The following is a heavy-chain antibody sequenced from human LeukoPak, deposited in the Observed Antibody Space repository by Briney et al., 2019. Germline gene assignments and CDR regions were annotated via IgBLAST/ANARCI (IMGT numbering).Heavy chain of an antibody. CDR1: GGTFSSYA. CDR2: IIPIFGTA. J-gene: IGHJ4*02. CDR3: ARDPESTYNYDSSGYNGANYFDY. D-gene: IGHD3-22*01. V-gene: IGHV1-69*05. Sequence: GASVKVSCKASGGTFSSYAISWMRQAPGQGLEWMGRIIPIFGTANYAQKFQGRDTITTDESTSTAYMELSSLRSEDTAVYYCARDPESTYNYDSSGYNGANYFDYWGQGTLVTVSS.